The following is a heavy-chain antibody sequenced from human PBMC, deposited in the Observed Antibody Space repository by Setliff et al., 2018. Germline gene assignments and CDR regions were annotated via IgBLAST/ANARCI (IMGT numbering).Heavy chain of an antibody. CDR2: IIPIFGTT. Sequence: ASVKVSCKASGGTFSNYDISWVRQAPGQGLEWMGGIIPIFGTTNYAQRFQGRVTITTDESTSTAYMELSSLRSEDTAVYYCARSPAVLGIVYLDPWGQGTLVTVSS. D-gene: IGHD2-15*01. CDR3: ARSPAVLGIVYLDP. V-gene: IGHV1-69*05. J-gene: IGHJ5*02. CDR1: GGTFSNYD.